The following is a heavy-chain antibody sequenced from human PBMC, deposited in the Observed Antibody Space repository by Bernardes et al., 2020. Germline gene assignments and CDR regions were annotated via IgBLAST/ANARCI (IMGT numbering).Heavy chain of an antibody. V-gene: IGHV4-34*01. Sequence: SETLSLTCAVYGGSFSGYYWSWIRQPPGKGLEWIGEINHSGSTNYNPSLKGRVTISVDTSKNQFSLKLSSVTAADTAVYYCARGREPIAVADTGRFDYWGQGTLVTVSS. CDR1: GGSFSGYY. D-gene: IGHD6-19*01. J-gene: IGHJ4*02. CDR2: INHSGST. CDR3: ARGREPIAVADTGRFDY.